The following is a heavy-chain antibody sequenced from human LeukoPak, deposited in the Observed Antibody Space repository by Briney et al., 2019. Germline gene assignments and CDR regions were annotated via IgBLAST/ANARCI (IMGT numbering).Heavy chain of an antibody. CDR3: ARGRGYSNYPDY. D-gene: IGHD4-11*01. J-gene: IGHJ4*02. Sequence: GGSLSLSCAASGFTFSDYSMTWIRQAPGKGLEWVSHISISGSIIYYADSVKGRFTISRGNAKNSLYLQINSLRAEDTAVYYCARGRGYSNYPDYWGQGTLVTVSS. V-gene: IGHV3-11*04. CDR1: GFTFSDYS. CDR2: ISISGSII.